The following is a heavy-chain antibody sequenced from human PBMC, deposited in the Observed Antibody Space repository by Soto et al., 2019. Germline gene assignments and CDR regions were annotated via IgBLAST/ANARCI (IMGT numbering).Heavy chain of an antibody. V-gene: IGHV4-4*02. CDR2: IYHSGST. CDR1: GGSISSSNW. J-gene: IGHJ5*02. CDR3: ARVRIAVAGGRWFDP. D-gene: IGHD6-19*01. Sequence: SETLSLTCAVSGGSISSSNWWSWVRQPPGKGLEWIGEIYHSGSTNYNPSLKSRVTISVDKSKNQFSLKLSSVTAADTAVYYCARVRIAVAGGRWFDPWGQGTLVTVSS.